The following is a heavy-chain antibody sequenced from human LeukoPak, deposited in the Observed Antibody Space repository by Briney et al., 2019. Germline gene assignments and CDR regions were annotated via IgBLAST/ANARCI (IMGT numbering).Heavy chain of an antibody. J-gene: IGHJ6*03. CDR2: ISCTSSSI. CDR3: ARDGYYYGSGSLESYCYYYMDV. Sequence: PGGSLRLSCAASGFTFSSYSMNWVRQAPGKGLEWVSSISCTSSSIYYADSVKGRFTISRDNAKNSLYLQMNSLRAEDTAVYYCARDGYYYGSGSLESYCYYYMDVWGKGTTVTVSS. CDR1: GFTFSSYS. D-gene: IGHD3-10*01. V-gene: IGHV3-21*01.